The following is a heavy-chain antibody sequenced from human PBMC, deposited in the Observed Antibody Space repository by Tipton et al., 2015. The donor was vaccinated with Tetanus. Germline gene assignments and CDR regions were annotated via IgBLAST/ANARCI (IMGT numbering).Heavy chain of an antibody. Sequence: QVQLVQSGAEVKKPGASVKVSCKASGYTFTSYYMHWVRQAPGQGLEWMGIINPSGGSTSYAQKFQGRVTMTRDTSTSPVYMELSSLRSEDTAVYYCAKDLPSITIFGVVTQDYYSYGMDVWGQGTTVPVSS. CDR1: GYTFTSYY. CDR2: INPSGGST. D-gene: IGHD3-3*01. J-gene: IGHJ6*02. CDR3: AKDLPSITIFGVVTQDYYSYGMDV. V-gene: IGHV1-46*01.